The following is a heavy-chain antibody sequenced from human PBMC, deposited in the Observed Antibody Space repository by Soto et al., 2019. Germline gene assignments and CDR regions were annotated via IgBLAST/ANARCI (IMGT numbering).Heavy chain of an antibody. CDR2: IYYSGST. CDR3: ARRSYYGSGSIFDY. V-gene: IGHV4-39*01. CDR1: GGSISSSGYY. J-gene: IGHJ4*02. D-gene: IGHD3-10*01. Sequence: SETLSLTCTFSGGSISSSGYYWGWIRQPPGKGLEWIGNIYYSGSTNYNPSLKSRVTISVDTSKNQFSLKVSSVTAADTAVYYCARRSYYGSGSIFDYWGQGTLVTVSS.